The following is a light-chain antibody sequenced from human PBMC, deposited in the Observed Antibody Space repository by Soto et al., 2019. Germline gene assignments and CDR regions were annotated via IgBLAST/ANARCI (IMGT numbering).Light chain of an antibody. V-gene: IGKV3-20*01. J-gene: IGKJ3*01. Sequence: EIVLPQSPGTLSLSPGARAALSCRASPSVSGSYVAWYQQKPGQAPRLLIYGASNRATGIPDKFSGSGSGTDFTLTITRLEPEDGAVYSCQQYGRSPFTFGPGTKVDIK. CDR1: PSVSGSY. CDR2: GAS. CDR3: QQYGRSPFT.